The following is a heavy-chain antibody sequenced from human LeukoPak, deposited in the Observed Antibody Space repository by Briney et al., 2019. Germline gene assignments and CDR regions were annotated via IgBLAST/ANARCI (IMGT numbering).Heavy chain of an antibody. Sequence: PGGSLRLSCAASGFTFSNAWMSWVRQAPGKGLEWVGRIKSKTDGGTTDYAAPVKGRFTISRDDSKNTLYLQMYSLKTEDTAVYYCTTSGSGSYYMIQFDYWGQGTLVTVSS. CDR3: TTSGSGSYYMIQFDY. CDR2: IKSKTDGGTT. J-gene: IGHJ4*02. V-gene: IGHV3-15*01. CDR1: GFTFSNAW. D-gene: IGHD3-10*01.